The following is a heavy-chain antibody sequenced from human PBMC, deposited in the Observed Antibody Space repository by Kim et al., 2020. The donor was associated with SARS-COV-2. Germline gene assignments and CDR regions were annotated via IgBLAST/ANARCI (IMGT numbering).Heavy chain of an antibody. Sequence: GGSLRLSCAASGFTVSSNYMSWVRQAPGKGLEWVSVIYSGGSTYYADSVKDRFTIFRDNSKNTMYLQMNSLRAEDTAVYYCARQRAVTTGAYYYGMDVWGQGTTVTVSS. CDR3: ARQRAVTTGAYYYGMDV. CDR2: IYSGGST. V-gene: IGHV3-66*04. CDR1: GFTVSSNY. J-gene: IGHJ6*02. D-gene: IGHD4-17*01.